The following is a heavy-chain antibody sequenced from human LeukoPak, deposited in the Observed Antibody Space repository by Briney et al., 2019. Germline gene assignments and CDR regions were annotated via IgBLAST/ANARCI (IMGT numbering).Heavy chain of an antibody. CDR2: IWYDGSNK. D-gene: IGHD6-6*01. CDR3: ARDLAARSEYFQH. CDR1: GFTFSSYG. V-gene: IGHV3-33*01. J-gene: IGHJ1*01. Sequence: GGSLRLSCAASGFTFSSYGMHWVRQAPGKGLEWVAVIWYDGSNKYYADSVKGRFTISRDNSKSTLYLQMNSLRAEDTAVYYCARDLAARSEYFQHWGQGTLVTVSS.